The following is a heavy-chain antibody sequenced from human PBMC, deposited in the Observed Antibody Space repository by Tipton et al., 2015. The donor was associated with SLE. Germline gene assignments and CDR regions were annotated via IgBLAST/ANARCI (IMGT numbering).Heavy chain of an antibody. CDR2: IYYSGST. Sequence: TLSLTCTVSSDSIRNYWSWIRQPPGKGLEWIGYIYYSGSTNYNPSLKSRVTISVDTSKNQFSLKLSSVTAADTAVYYCARLYSSSWQRSDYWGQGTLVTVSS. CDR3: ARLYSSSWQRSDY. J-gene: IGHJ4*02. D-gene: IGHD6-13*01. CDR1: SDSIRNY. V-gene: IGHV4-59*01.